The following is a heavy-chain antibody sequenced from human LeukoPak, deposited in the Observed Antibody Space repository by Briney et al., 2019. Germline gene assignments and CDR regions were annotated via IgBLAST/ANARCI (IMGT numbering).Heavy chain of an antibody. CDR2: ICRGGDDK. CDR3: ATDIRAVGDSRYFDY. D-gene: IGHD1-26*01. J-gene: IGHJ4*02. Sequence: GGSLRLSCARSGFTFSDYYMSWIRQSPGKGLEWLAHICRGGDDKNYADSVKGRFTISRDNAENSVFLQMNSLRIEDTAIYYCATDIRAVGDSRYFDYWGQGALVTVSS. CDR1: GFTFSDYY. V-gene: IGHV3-11*01.